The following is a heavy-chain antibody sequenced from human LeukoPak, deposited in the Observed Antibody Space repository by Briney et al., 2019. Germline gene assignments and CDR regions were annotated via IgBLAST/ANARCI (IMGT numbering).Heavy chain of an antibody. CDR3: ARAGLWYDILTGQYYFDY. Sequence: GASVKVSCRTSGYTFTSSGISWVRQAHGPGLELMGWISAYNGNTNYAQKLQGRVTMTTDTSTSTDYMELRSLRSDDTAVYYCARAGLWYDILTGQYYFDYWGQGTLVTVSS. CDR1: GYTFTSSG. CDR2: ISAYNGNT. J-gene: IGHJ4*02. V-gene: IGHV1-18*01. D-gene: IGHD3-9*01.